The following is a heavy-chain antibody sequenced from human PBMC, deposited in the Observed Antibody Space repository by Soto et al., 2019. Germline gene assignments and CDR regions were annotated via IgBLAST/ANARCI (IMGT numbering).Heavy chain of an antibody. D-gene: IGHD4-17*01. V-gene: IGHV1-69*13. Sequence: ASVKVSCKASGGTFSSYAISWVRQAPGQGLEWMGGIIPIFGTANYAQKFQGRVTITADESTSTAYMELSSLRSEDTAVYYCAREGQNYGDYDGYYYYGMDVWGQGTTVTVSS. CDR1: GGTFSSYA. CDR2: IIPIFGTA. J-gene: IGHJ6*02. CDR3: AREGQNYGDYDGYYYYGMDV.